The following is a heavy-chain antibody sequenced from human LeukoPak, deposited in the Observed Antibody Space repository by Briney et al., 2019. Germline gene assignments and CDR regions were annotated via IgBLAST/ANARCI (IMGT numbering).Heavy chain of an antibody. J-gene: IGHJ5*02. CDR2: MNPNSGNA. CDR3: ARDGSGTYWAYYNWFDP. D-gene: IGHD3-10*01. V-gene: IGHV1-8*01. CDR1: GYTFTSYD. Sequence: ASVKVSCKASGYTFTSYDINWVRQATGQGLEWMGWMNPNSGNAGYAQKFQGRVTMTRNTSISTAYMELSNLRPEDTAVYYCARDGSGTYWAYYNWFDPWGQGTLVTVSP.